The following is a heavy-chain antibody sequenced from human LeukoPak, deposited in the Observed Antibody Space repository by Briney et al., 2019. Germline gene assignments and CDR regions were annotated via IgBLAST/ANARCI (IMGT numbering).Heavy chain of an antibody. V-gene: IGHV4-39*01. Sequence: PSETLSLTCTVSGGSISSSSYYWGWIRQPPGKGLEWIGSIYYSGSTYYNPSLKSRVTISVDTSKNQFSLKLSSVTAADTAVYYCARPIRGYDYVWGSYRYNWFDPWGQGTLVTVSS. CDR3: ARPIRGYDYVWGSYRYNWFDP. D-gene: IGHD3-16*02. CDR2: IYYSGST. CDR1: GGSISSSSYY. J-gene: IGHJ5*02.